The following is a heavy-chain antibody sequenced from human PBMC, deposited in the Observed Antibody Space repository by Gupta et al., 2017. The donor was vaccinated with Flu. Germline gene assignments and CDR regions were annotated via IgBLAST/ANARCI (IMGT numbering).Heavy chain of an antibody. CDR1: GYTFNTYD. J-gene: IGHJ6*02. CDR3: ARAVGARYYYYGMDA. CDR2: MSPNSGNT. Sequence: QVLLVQSGAEVKKPGASVKVSCTASGYTFNTYDICWVRQATGQGFEWMGWMSPNSGNTGYAEKFQNRVTMTRNISKSTVYMELRSLTSEDTGIYFCARAVGARYYYYGMDAWGRGTAVTVSS. V-gene: IGHV1-8*01. D-gene: IGHD3-10*01.